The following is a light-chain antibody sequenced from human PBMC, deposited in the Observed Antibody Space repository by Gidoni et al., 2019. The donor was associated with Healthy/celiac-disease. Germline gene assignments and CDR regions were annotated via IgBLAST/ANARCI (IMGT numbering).Light chain of an antibody. CDR3: NSRDSSGNHLYV. V-gene: IGLV3-19*01. Sequence: SSELTQDPAVSVALGQTVRITCQGDSLRSYYASWYQQKPGQAPVLVIYGKNNRPSGIPDRFSGCSSGNTASLTITGAQAEDEADYYCNSRDSSGNHLYVFGTGTKVTVL. CDR1: SLRSYY. J-gene: IGLJ1*01. CDR2: GKN.